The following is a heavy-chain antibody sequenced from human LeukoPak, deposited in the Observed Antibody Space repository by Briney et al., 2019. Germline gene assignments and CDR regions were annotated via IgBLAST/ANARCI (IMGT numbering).Heavy chain of an antibody. V-gene: IGHV4-30-4*07. D-gene: IGHD5-24*01. Sequence: SETLSLTCAVSGGSISSGGYSWSWIRQPPGKGLEWIGYIYYSGSTYYNPSLKSRVTISVDTSKNQFSLKLSSVTAADTAVYYCARGKGRVERNYYYYYYMDVWGKGTTVTVSS. CDR1: GGSISSGGYS. J-gene: IGHJ6*03. CDR2: IYYSGST. CDR3: ARGKGRVERNYYYYYYMDV.